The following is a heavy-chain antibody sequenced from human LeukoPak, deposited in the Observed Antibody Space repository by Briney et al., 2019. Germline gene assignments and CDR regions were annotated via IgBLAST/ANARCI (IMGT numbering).Heavy chain of an antibody. CDR2: ISTTMTTI. Sequence: GGSLRLSCVASGLTLSGYGMNWVRQAPGKGLEWLSYISTTMTTIYYADSVKGRFTISRDNAKNSLYLQMNSLRAGDTAVYYCARLSSGWYNWFDPWGQGTLVTVSS. J-gene: IGHJ5*02. CDR1: GLTLSGYG. D-gene: IGHD6-19*01. V-gene: IGHV3-48*04. CDR3: ARLSSGWYNWFDP.